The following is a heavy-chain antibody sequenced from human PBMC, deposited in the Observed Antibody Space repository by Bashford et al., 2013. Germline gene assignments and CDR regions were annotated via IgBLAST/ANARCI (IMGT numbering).Heavy chain of an antibody. D-gene: IGHD3-10*01. CDR1: GYSFTVYY. CDR2: INPNSGDT. Sequence: ASVKVSCKASGYSFTVYYMHWVRQAPGQGLEWMGWINPNSGDTNYAQKFQDRVTMTRDTSISTAYMELSRLRFDDTAVYYCARDSGSSGFDPWGQGTLVTVSS. V-gene: IGHV1-2*02. CDR3: ARDSGSSGFDP. J-gene: IGHJ5*02.